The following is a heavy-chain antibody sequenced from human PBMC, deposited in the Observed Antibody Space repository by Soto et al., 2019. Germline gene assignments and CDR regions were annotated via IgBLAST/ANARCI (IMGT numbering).Heavy chain of an antibody. V-gene: IGHV3-11*01. D-gene: IGHD3-22*01. CDR2: ISSSGSTI. CDR1: GFTFDDYA. Sequence: GGSLRLSCAASGFTFDDYAMSWIRQAPGKGLEWVSYISSSGSTIYYADSVKGRFTISRDNAKNSLYLQMNSLRAEDTAVYYCARDTYYDSSGYPPAPDYWGQGTLVTVSS. CDR3: ARDTYYDSSGYPPAPDY. J-gene: IGHJ4*02.